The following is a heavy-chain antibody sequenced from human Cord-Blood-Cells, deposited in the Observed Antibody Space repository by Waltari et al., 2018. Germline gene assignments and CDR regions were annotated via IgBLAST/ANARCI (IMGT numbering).Heavy chain of an antibody. CDR1: GFTVSSNY. J-gene: IGHJ4*02. Sequence: EVQLVESGGGLIQPGGSLRLSCAASGFTVSSNYMSWVRQAPGKGLEWVSVIYSGGRTYYADSVKGRFTISRDNSKNTLYLQMNSLRAEDTAVYYCASERRYYYDSSGYYYWGKGTLVTVSS. CDR2: IYSGGRT. D-gene: IGHD3-22*01. V-gene: IGHV3-53*01. CDR3: ASERRYYYDSSGYYY.